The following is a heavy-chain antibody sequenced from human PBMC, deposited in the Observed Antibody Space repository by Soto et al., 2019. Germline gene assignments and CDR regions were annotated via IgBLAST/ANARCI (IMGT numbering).Heavy chain of an antibody. CDR2: IGTAGDT. Sequence: GGSLRLSCAASGFTFSSYDMHWVRQATGKGLEWVSAIGTAGDTYYPGSVKGRFTISRENAKNSLYLQMNSLRAGDTAVYYCARAPGSFSAFDIWGQGTMVTVSS. V-gene: IGHV3-13*01. D-gene: IGHD3-10*01. J-gene: IGHJ3*02. CDR3: ARAPGSFSAFDI. CDR1: GFTFSSYD.